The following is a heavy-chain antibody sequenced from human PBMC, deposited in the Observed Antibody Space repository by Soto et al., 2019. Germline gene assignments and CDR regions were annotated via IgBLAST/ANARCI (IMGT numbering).Heavy chain of an antibody. D-gene: IGHD6-13*01. CDR2: ISGSGGST. CDR1: GFTFSSYA. CDR3: AKENGYSSSWFEFDY. Sequence: EVQLLESGGGLVQPGGSLRLSCAASGFTFSSYAMSWVRQAPGKGLEWVSAISGSGGSTYYADSVKGRFTISRDNSKNPLYLQMNSLRTEDTAVYYCAKENGYSSSWFEFDYWGQGTLVTVSS. V-gene: IGHV3-23*01. J-gene: IGHJ4*02.